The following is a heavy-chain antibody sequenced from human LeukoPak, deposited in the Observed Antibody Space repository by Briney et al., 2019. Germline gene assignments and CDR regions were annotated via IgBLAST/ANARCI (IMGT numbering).Heavy chain of an antibody. CDR3: ASCLYYYYYMDV. CDR2: IYHSGST. Sequence: ASETLSLTCAVSGYSISSGYYWGWIRQPPGKGLEWIGSIYHSGSTYYNPSLKSRVTISVDTSKNQFSLKPSSVTAADTAVYYCASCLYYYYYMDVWGKGTTVTVSS. J-gene: IGHJ6*03. CDR1: GYSISSGYY. V-gene: IGHV4-38-2*01.